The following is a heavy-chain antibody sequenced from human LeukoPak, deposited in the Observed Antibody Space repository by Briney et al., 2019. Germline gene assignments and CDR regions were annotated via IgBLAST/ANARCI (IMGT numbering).Heavy chain of an antibody. V-gene: IGHV1-8*01. J-gene: IGHJ6*03. CDR3: ARTSAHDFWSGYSRYYYYYMDV. CDR2: MNPNSGNT. Sequence: ASVKVSCKASGYTFTSYDINWVRQATGQGLEWMGWMNPNSGNTGYAQKFQGSVTMTRNTSISTAYMELSSLRSEDTAVYYCARTSAHDFWSGYSRYYYYYMDVWGKGTTVTVSS. D-gene: IGHD3-3*01. CDR1: GYTFTSYD.